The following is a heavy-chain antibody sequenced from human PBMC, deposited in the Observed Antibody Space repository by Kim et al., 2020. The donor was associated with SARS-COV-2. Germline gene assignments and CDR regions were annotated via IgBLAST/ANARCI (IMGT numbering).Heavy chain of an antibody. J-gene: IGHJ6*02. CDR2: INHSGST. Sequence: SETLSLTCAVYGGSFSGYYWSWIRQPPGKGLEWIGEINHSGSTNYNPSLKSRVTISVDTSKNQFSLKLSSVTAADTAVYYCARTHRGYYGMDVWGQGTTVTVSS. CDR1: GGSFSGYY. CDR3: ARTHRGYYGMDV. D-gene: IGHD1-26*01. V-gene: IGHV4-34*01.